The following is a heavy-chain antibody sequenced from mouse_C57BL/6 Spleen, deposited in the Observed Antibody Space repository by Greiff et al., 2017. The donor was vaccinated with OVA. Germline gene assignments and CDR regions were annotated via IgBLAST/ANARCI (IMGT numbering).Heavy chain of an antibody. CDR1: GYSITSGYY. D-gene: IGHD2-1*01. Sequence: ESGPGLVKPSQSLSLTCSVTGYSITSGYYWNWIRQFPGNKLEWMGYISYDGSNNYNPSLKNRIYITRDTSKNQFFLKLNSVTTEDTATYYGARRKYGNFDYWGQGTTLTVSS. CDR2: ISYDGSN. V-gene: IGHV3-6*01. J-gene: IGHJ2*01. CDR3: ARRKYGNFDY.